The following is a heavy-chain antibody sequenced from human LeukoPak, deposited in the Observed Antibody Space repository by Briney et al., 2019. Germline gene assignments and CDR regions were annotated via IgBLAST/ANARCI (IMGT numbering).Heavy chain of an antibody. J-gene: IGHJ5*01. Sequence: EASVKVSCKASGGTFSSYAISWVRQAPGQGLEWMGGFDPGDDETIYAQKFQGRVTMTEDTSTDTAYLELSSLRSEDTAVYFCATEKDLLLDSWGQGTPVTVSS. CDR3: ATEKDLLLDS. CDR1: GGTFSSYA. V-gene: IGHV1-24*01. CDR2: FDPGDDET. D-gene: IGHD1-26*01.